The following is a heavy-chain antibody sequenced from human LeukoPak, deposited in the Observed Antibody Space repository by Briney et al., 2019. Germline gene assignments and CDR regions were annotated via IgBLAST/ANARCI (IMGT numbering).Heavy chain of an antibody. D-gene: IGHD2/OR15-2a*01. J-gene: IGHJ4*02. Sequence: PSETLSLTRTVSGGSISSSSYYWGWIRQPPGKGLEWIGSIYYSGSTYYNPSLKSRVTISVDTSKNQFSLKLSSVTAADTAVYYCASCQGLSMITLSVWGQGTLVTVSS. CDR2: IYYSGST. CDR1: GGSISSSSYY. CDR3: ASCQGLSMITLSV. V-gene: IGHV4-39*07.